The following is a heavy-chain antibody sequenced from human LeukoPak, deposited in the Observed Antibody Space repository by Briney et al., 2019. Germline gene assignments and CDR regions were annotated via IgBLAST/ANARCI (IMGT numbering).Heavy chain of an antibody. D-gene: IGHD3-22*01. V-gene: IGHV4-61*02. CDR1: GDSISSGDYY. CDR3: ARGPYKYDGSGAFDI. J-gene: IGHJ3*02. Sequence: SETLSLTCTVSGDSISSGDYYWSWIRQPAGKGLEWIGRIYTSGSTNYNPSLKSRVTISVDTPKNQFSLKLTSVTAADTAVYYCARGPYKYDGSGAFDIWGQGTKVTVSS. CDR2: IYTSGST.